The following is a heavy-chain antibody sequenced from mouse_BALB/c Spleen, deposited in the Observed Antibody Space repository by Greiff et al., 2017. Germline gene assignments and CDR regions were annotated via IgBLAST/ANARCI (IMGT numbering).Heavy chain of an antibody. Sequence: VQLQQSGPGLVKPSQSLSLTCPVTGYSITSDYAWNWIRQFPGNKLEWMGYISYSGSTSYNPSLKSRISITRDTSKNQFFLQLNSVTTEDTATYYCARRDGNCFDYWGQGTTLTVSS. CDR1: GYSITSDYA. J-gene: IGHJ2*01. V-gene: IGHV3-2*02. D-gene: IGHD2-1*01. CDR2: ISYSGST. CDR3: ARRDGNCFDY.